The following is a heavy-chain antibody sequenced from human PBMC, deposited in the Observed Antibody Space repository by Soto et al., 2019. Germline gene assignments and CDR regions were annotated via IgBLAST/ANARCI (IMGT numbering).Heavy chain of an antibody. V-gene: IGHV4-59*01. J-gene: IGHJ4*02. CDR3: ASHFPIVDTWNSFVF. D-gene: IGHD1-1*01. CDR1: GGSISRYY. CDR2: IYYSGST. Sequence: PSETLSLTCTVSGGSISRYYWGWIRQPPGKGLEWIGYIYYSGSTNYNPSLKSRVTMSVDTSKNQFSLKVTSVTAADTAVYYCASHFPIVDTWNSFVFRGQGILVTVSS.